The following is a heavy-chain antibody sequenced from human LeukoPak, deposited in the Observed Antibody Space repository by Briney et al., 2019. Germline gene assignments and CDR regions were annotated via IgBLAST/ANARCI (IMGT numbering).Heavy chain of an antibody. V-gene: IGHV4-59*12. CDR3: ARDLIRNGDYPGYFQH. CDR2: IYYSGST. CDR1: GGSISSYY. Sequence: SETLSLTCTVSGGSISSYYWSWIRQPPGKGLEWIGYIYYSGSTNYNPSLKSRVTISVDTSKNQFSLKLSSVTAADTAVYYCARDLIRNGDYPGYFQHWGQGTLVTVSS. D-gene: IGHD4-17*01. J-gene: IGHJ1*01.